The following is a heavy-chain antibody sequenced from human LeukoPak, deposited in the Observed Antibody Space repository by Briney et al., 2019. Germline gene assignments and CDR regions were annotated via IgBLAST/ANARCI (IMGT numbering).Heavy chain of an antibody. V-gene: IGHV4-61*02. J-gene: IGHJ4*02. D-gene: IGHD3-10*01. CDR2: IYTSGST. CDR3: ARHGGMVRGVTVDY. Sequence: SETLSLTCTVSGGSISSGSYYWSWIRQPAGKGLEYIGRIYTSGSTNYNPSLKSRVTISVDTSKNQFSLKLSSVTAADTAVYYCARHGGMVRGVTVDYWGQGTLVTVSS. CDR1: GGSISSGSYY.